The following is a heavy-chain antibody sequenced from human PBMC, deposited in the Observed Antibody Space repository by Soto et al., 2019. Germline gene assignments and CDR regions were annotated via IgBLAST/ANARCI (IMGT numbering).Heavy chain of an antibody. CDR3: ARDWRGSVVVVAATPGLNWFDP. CDR2: IIPILGIA. V-gene: IGHV1-69*04. D-gene: IGHD2-15*01. J-gene: IGHJ5*02. Sequence: GASVKVSCTASGGTFSSYTISWVRQAPGQGLEWMGRIIPILGIANYAQKFQGRVTITADKSTSTAYMELSSLRSEDTAVYYCARDWRGSVVVVAATPGLNWFDPWGQGTLVTVSS. CDR1: GGTFSSYT.